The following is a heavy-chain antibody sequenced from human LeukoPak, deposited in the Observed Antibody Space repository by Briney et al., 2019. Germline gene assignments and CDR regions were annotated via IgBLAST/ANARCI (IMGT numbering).Heavy chain of an antibody. D-gene: IGHD2-15*01. CDR2: IRYDGSNK. V-gene: IGHV3-30*02. J-gene: IGHJ3*02. CDR3: ARTYCSGGSCYSDFAFDI. Sequence: PGGSLRLSCAASGFTFSSYGMHWVRQAPGKGLEWVAFIRYDGSNKYYADSVKGRFTISRDNSKNTLYLQMNSLRAEDTAVYYCARTYCSGGSCYSDFAFDIWGQGTMVTVSS. CDR1: GFTFSSYG.